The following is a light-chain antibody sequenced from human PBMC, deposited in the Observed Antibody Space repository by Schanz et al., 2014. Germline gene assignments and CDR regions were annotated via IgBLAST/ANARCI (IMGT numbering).Light chain of an antibody. CDR3: SSYTGSSTLMV. V-gene: IGLV2-14*01. CDR1: SSDVGGYNY. J-gene: IGLJ2*01. CDR2: DVS. Sequence: QSALTQPASVSGSPGQSIAISCTGTSSDVGGYNYVSWYQQHPGKAPKLIIYDVSNRPSGVSNRFSGCKSCNTASLTISGLRAEDEADYYCSSYTGSSTLMVFGGGTKLTVL.